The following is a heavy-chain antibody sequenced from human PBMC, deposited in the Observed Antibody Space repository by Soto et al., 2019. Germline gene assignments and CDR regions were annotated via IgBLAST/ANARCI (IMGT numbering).Heavy chain of an antibody. CDR1: GYTFTSYA. CDR3: ARVPYYDILTGYYRGGAFDI. J-gene: IGHJ3*02. D-gene: IGHD3-9*01. V-gene: IGHV1-3*01. Sequence: ASVKVSCKASGYTFTSYAMHWVRQAPGQRLEWMGWINAGNGNTKYSQKFQGRVTITRDTSASTAYMELSSLRSEDTAVYYCARVPYYDILTGYYRGGAFDIWGQGTMVTVS. CDR2: INAGNGNT.